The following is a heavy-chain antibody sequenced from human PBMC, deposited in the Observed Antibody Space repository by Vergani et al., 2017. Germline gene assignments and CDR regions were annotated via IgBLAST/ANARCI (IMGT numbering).Heavy chain of an antibody. V-gene: IGHV3-15*01. D-gene: IGHD2-2*01. CDR3: TRDPGPAVPYGMDV. J-gene: IGHJ6*02. CDR1: GFTFSNAW. Sequence: EVQLVESGGGLVKPGGSLRLSCAASGFTFSNAWMSWVRQAPGKGLEWVGRIKSKTDGGTTDYAAPVKGRFTISRDDSKSIAYLQMNSLKTEDTAVYYCTRDPGPAVPYGMDVWGQGTTVTVSS. CDR2: IKSKTDGGTT.